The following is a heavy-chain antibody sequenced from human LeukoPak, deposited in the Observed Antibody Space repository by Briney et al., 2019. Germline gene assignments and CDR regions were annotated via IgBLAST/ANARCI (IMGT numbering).Heavy chain of an antibody. Sequence: PSETLSLTCTVSGGSISRTTYYSGWIRQPPGKGLEWNGSGYYTGSTYYNPSLKSRVTISVDTSKNQFSLRLTSVTAADTAVYYCARHGYGDYVVAFDIWGQGTMVTVSS. CDR2: GYYTGST. CDR1: GGSISRTTYY. J-gene: IGHJ3*02. CDR3: ARHGYGDYVVAFDI. V-gene: IGHV4-39*01. D-gene: IGHD4-17*01.